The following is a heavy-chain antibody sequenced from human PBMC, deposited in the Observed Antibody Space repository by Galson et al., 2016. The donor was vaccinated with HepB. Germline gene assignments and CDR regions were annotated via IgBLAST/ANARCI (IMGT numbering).Heavy chain of an antibody. CDR3: APEDPDIVLVVAANGMGV. Sequence: SLRLSCAASGFTFSDYAMTWFRQAPGKGLEWVSAISGTSGVTYYADSVRGRFTISRDNSKNTLYLQMNSLRAEDTAIYYCAPEDPDIVLVVAANGMGVWGLGTTVTVSS. J-gene: IGHJ6*02. V-gene: IGHV3-23*01. D-gene: IGHD2-15*01. CDR2: ISGTSGVT. CDR1: GFTFSDYA.